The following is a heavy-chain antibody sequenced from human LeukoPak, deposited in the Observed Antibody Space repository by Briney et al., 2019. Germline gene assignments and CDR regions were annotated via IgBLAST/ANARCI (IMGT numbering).Heavy chain of an antibody. CDR1: GGSFSGYY. V-gene: IGHV4-34*01. CDR2: INHSGST. J-gene: IGHJ4*02. CDR3: ARVLYGDYDY. D-gene: IGHD4-17*01. Sequence: SETLSLTCAVYGGSFSGYYWSWIRQPPGKGLEWIGEINHSGSTNYNPSLKSRVTISVDTSKNQFSLKLSSVTAADTAVYCCARVLYGDYDYWGQGTLVTVSS.